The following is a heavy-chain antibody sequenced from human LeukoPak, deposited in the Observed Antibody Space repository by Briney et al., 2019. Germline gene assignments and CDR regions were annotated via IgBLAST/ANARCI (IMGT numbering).Heavy chain of an antibody. D-gene: IGHD2-2*01. CDR2: IWYDGSNK. J-gene: IGHJ6*02. Sequence: GRSLRLSCAASGFTFSSYGMHWVRQAPGKGLEWVAVIWYDGSNKYYADSVKGRFTISRDNSENTLYLQMNSLRAEDTAVYYCARGKVVPAAPKSYYYGMDVWGQGTTVTVSS. CDR3: ARGKVVPAAPKSYYYGMDV. CDR1: GFTFSSYG. V-gene: IGHV3-33*01.